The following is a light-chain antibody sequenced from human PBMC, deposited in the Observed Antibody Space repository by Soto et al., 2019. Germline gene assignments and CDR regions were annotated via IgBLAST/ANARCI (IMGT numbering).Light chain of an antibody. V-gene: IGKV3-20*01. CDR1: QRLSVTY. J-gene: IGKJ1*01. CDR2: GAS. Sequence: EIVLTQSPGTLSLSPGERATLSCRASQRLSVTYIAWYQQKPGQAPRLLVQGASRRATGVPDRFSGSGSGTDFTLTISRLAPEDFQVYYCQQYGGSPTTFGQGTRVEIK. CDR3: QQYGGSPTT.